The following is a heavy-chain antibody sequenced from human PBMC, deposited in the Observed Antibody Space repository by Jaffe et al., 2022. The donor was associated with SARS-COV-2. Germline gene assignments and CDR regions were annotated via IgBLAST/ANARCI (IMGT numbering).Heavy chain of an antibody. V-gene: IGHV3-7*01. CDR3: AREAPVEMAFFDY. CDR2: IKQDGSEK. Sequence: EVQLVESGGGLVQPGGSLRLSCAASGFTFSSYWMSWVRQAPGKGLEWVANIKQDGSEKYYVDSVKGRFTISRDNAKNSLYLQMNSLRAEDTAVYYCAREAPVEMAFFDYWGQGTLVTVSS. J-gene: IGHJ4*02. CDR1: GFTFSSYW. D-gene: IGHD2-15*01.